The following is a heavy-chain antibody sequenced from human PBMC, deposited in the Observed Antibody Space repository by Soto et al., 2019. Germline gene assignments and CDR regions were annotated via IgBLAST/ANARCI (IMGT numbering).Heavy chain of an antibody. D-gene: IGHD2-15*01. V-gene: IGHV1-8*01. CDR1: GYTFTSYD. CDR3: ARVSDLSGVLVSPHYYYYYMDV. J-gene: IGHJ6*03. Sequence: ASVKVSCKASGYTFTSYDINWVRQATGQGLEWMGWMNPNSGNTGYAQKFQGRVTMTRNTSISTAYMELSSLRSEDTAVYYCARVSDLSGVLVSPHYYYYYMDVWGKGTTVTVSS. CDR2: MNPNSGNT.